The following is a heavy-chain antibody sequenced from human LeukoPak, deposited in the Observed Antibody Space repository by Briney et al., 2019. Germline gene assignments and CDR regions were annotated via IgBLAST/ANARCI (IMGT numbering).Heavy chain of an antibody. CDR2: ITGSISTI. CDR1: GFTFSSYS. J-gene: IGHJ4*02. D-gene: IGHD3/OR15-3a*01. Sequence: GGSLRLSCAASGFTFSSYSMNWVRQAPGKGLEWVSYITGSISTIYYTDTVKGRFTISRDNTKNLVYLQMNSLRLEDTAVYYCARTGLGLYSFDYWGQGTLVTVSS. V-gene: IGHV3-48*01. CDR3: ARTGLGLYSFDY.